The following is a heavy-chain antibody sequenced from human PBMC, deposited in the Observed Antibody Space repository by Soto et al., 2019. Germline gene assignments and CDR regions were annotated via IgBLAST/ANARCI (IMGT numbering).Heavy chain of an antibody. D-gene: IGHD2-2*01. V-gene: IGHV2-5*02. CDR2: IYWDDDK. CDR3: VHSTGLVVPANYYFDY. J-gene: IGHJ4*02. Sequence: SGPTLVKPTQTLTLTCTFSGFSLSTSGVGVGWIRQPPGKALEWLALIYWDDDKRYSPSLKSRLTITKDTSKNQVVLTMTNMDPVDTATYYCVHSTGLVVPANYYFDYWGQGTLVTVSS. CDR1: GFSLSTSGVG.